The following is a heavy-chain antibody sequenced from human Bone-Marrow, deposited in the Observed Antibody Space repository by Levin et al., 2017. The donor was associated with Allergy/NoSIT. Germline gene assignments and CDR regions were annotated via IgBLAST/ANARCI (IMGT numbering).Heavy chain of an antibody. J-gene: IGHJ4*02. CDR3: AGSSYSSGGYFDY. D-gene: IGHD6-19*01. CDR2: IFNSGNT. Sequence: SETLSLTCTVSGGSISNYYWSWIRQPPGKGLEWIGHIFNSGNTNYNPSLKSRVTISVDTSKSQFSLKVNSVTAADTAVYYCAGSSYSSGGYFDYWGQGTLVTVSS. CDR1: GGSISNYY. V-gene: IGHV4-59*01.